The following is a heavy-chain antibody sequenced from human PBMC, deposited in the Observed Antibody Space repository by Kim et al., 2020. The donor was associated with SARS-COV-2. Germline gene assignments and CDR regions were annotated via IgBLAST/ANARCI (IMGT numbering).Heavy chain of an antibody. CDR1: GFTFSNYG. Sequence: GGSLRLSCAASGFTFSNYGMHWVRQAPGKGLEWVAVISYDGSNKYYADSVKGRFTISRDNSKDTLFLHLNNLRAEDTAVYYCAKARVGGYCTDGVCYGPFDYWGQGTLVTVSS. V-gene: IGHV3-30*18. D-gene: IGHD2-8*01. J-gene: IGHJ4*02. CDR2: ISYDGSNK. CDR3: AKARVGGYCTDGVCYGPFDY.